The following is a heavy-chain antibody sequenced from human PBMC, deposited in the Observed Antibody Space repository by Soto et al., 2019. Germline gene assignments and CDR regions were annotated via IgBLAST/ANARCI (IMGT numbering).Heavy chain of an antibody. CDR1: GFTFSNAW. V-gene: IGHV3-15*01. CDR2: IKSKTDGGTT. J-gene: IGHJ4*01. Sequence: PGGSLRLSCAASGFTFSNAWMRWVRQAPGKGLEWVGRIKSKTDGGTTDYAAPVKGRFTISRDDSKNTLYLPMNSLKTEDTAVYYCTLDSTTCSSTSCYWATDSDYGGHGTLVTVSS. CDR3: TLDSTTCSSTSCYWATDSDY. D-gene: IGHD2-2*01.